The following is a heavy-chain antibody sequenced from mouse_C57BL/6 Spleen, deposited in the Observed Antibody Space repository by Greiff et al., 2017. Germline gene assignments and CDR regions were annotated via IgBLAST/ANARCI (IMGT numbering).Heavy chain of an antibody. J-gene: IGHJ1*03. CDR1: GYTFTDYY. Sequence: EVQLQQSGPELVKPGASVKISCKASGYTFTDYYMNWVKQSHGKSLEWIGDINPNNGGTSYNQKFKGKATLTVDKSSSTAYMELRSLTSEDSAVYYCARSAETAQATFWYFDVWGTGTTVTVSS. V-gene: IGHV1-26*01. D-gene: IGHD3-2*02. CDR2: INPNNGGT. CDR3: ARSAETAQATFWYFDV.